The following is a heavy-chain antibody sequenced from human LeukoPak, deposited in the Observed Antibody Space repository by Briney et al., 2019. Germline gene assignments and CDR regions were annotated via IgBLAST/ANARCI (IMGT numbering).Heavy chain of an antibody. CDR3: ARKNLRYYYGMDV. V-gene: IGHV1-69*13. Sequence: SVKVSCKASGGTFSSYAISWVRQAPGQGLEWMGGIIPIFGTANYAQKFQGRVTITADESTSTAYMELSSLRSEDTAVYYCARKNLRYYYGMDVWGQGTTVTVSS. CDR2: IIPIFGTA. J-gene: IGHJ6*02. CDR1: GGTFSSYA. D-gene: IGHD4-17*01.